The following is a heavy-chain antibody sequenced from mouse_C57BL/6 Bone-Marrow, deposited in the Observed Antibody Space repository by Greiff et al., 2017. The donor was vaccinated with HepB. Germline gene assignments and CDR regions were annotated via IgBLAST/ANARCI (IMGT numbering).Heavy chain of an antibody. CDR1: GYTFTSYW. CDR2: IDPSDSET. CDR3: ARRGATEYYYAMDY. D-gene: IGHD1-1*01. V-gene: IGHV1-52*01. Sequence: QVQLQQPGAELVRPGSSVKLSCKASGYTFTSYWMHWVKQRPIQGLEWIGNIDPSDSETHYNQKFKDKATLTVDKSSSTAYMQVSSLTSEDSAVYYCARRGATEYYYAMDYWGQGTSVTVSS. J-gene: IGHJ4*01.